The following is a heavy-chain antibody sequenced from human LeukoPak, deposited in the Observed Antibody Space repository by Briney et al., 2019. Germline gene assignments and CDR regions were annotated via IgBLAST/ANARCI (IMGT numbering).Heavy chain of an antibody. J-gene: IGHJ4*02. CDR1: GSTFSNYW. V-gene: IGHV3-7*03. D-gene: IGHD3-22*01. CDR2: IKEDGSET. CDR3: AKRGVVIRVILVGFHKEAYYFDS. Sequence: GGSLRLSRAASGSTFSNYWMSWVRQVPGQGLEWVANIKEDGSETHYVDSVRGRFTISRDNAKNSLYLQMNSLRAEDTAVYFCAKRGVVIRVILVGFHKEAYYFDSWGQGALVTVSS.